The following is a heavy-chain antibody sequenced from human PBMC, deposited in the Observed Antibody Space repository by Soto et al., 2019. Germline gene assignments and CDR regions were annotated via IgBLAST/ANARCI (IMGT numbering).Heavy chain of an antibody. CDR3: SRARRFLITMVRGVLTNWFDP. V-gene: IGHV4-39*01. Sequence: SETLSLTCTVSGGSISSNSYYWGWIRQPPGKGLEWIGSIYYSGSTYYNPSLKNRVTISVDTSKNQCSLKLSSVTAADTAVYYCSRARRFLITMVRGVLTNWFDPWGQGTLVTVSS. CDR1: GGSISSNSYY. D-gene: IGHD3-10*01. J-gene: IGHJ5*02. CDR2: IYYSGST.